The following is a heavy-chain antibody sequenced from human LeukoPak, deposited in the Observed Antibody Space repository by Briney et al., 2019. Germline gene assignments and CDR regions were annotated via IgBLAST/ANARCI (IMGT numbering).Heavy chain of an antibody. V-gene: IGHV1-69*05. D-gene: IGHD3-22*01. CDR1: GGTFSSYA. Sequence: SVSLSCTASGGTFSSYAISWVRQAPGQGLEGMGGIITIFGTANYAQKFQGRVTITTDESTSTAYMELSSLRSEDTAVYYCARGDYYDSSGYYYVGAYFDYWGQGTLVTVSS. CDR3: ARGDYYDSSGYYYVGAYFDY. CDR2: IITIFGTA. J-gene: IGHJ4*02.